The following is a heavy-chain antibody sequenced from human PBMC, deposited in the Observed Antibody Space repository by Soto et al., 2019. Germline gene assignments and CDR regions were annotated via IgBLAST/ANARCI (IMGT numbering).Heavy chain of an antibody. D-gene: IGHD1-26*01. CDR3: TRRAVSGSHSDY. CDR1: GGSITSSGYC. Sequence: QLQLQESGPGLVKPSETLSLTCTVSGGSITSSGYCWAWIRQPPGKGLEGIATICYSGSTYYNPSLKSRVTMSVDTSKNQFSLKLTSVNDADTAVYYCTRRAVSGSHSDYWGQGILVTVSS. J-gene: IGHJ4*02. CDR2: ICYSGST. V-gene: IGHV4-39*01.